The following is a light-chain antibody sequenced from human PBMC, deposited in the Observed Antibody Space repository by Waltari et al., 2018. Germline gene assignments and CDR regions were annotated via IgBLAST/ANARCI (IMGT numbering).Light chain of an antibody. J-gene: IGKJ3*01. CDR3: MQPVRWPPG. V-gene: IGKV2-30*02. Sequence: VVLTQSPLFLPVTLGQPASISCMPPESLVHNAGYIYLNWFHQRPGQPPRRLFYKVSNRDFGVPDRFSASGSATDFTLNISRVEADDVGVYFCMQPVRWPPGFGPGTRVDIK. CDR1: ESLVHNAGYIY. CDR2: KVS.